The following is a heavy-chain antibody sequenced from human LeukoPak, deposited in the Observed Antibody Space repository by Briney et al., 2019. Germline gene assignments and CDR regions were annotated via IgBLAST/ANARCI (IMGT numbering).Heavy chain of an antibody. CDR2: IRYDGSSK. V-gene: IGHV3-30*02. Sequence: QSGGSLRLSCAASGFTFNSYGIHWVRQAPGKGLEWVAFIRYDGSSKYYVDSVKGRFTISRDNSKNTLYLQMNSLRAEDTAVYFCAQGSGWEASYFYYYMDVWGKGTTVTISS. CDR3: AQGSGWEASYFYYYMDV. J-gene: IGHJ6*03. CDR1: GFTFNSYG. D-gene: IGHD1-26*01.